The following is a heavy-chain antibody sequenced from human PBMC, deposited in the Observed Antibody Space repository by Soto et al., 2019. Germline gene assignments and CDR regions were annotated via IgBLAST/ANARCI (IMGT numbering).Heavy chain of an antibody. Sequence: EVQLLESGGGLVQPGGSLRLSCTASGLPHSSFAMMWVRQAPGKGLECVSGIYGSGRGIEYADSVKGRFTISRDNSKNTVYLQMPDLRADDTAVYYCAKDAVYNDGLWLMDHWGQGTQVTVSS. D-gene: IGHD2-21*01. V-gene: IGHV3-23*05. CDR2: IYGSGRGI. CDR3: AKDAVYNDGLWLMDH. CDR1: GLPHSSFA. J-gene: IGHJ4*02.